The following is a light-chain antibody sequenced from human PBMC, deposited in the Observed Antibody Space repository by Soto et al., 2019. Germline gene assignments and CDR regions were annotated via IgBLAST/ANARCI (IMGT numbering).Light chain of an antibody. Sequence: DIVMTQSPVSLPVTPGEPASISCRSSQSLLHSNGKNYLDWYLQKPGQSPQVLIYLGSNRASGVPDRFSGSGSGSDFSLKISRVEAEDVGVYYCMQVLQPPYTFGQGTKLEIK. CDR2: LGS. V-gene: IGKV2-28*01. CDR1: QSLLHSNGKNY. CDR3: MQVLQPPYT. J-gene: IGKJ2*01.